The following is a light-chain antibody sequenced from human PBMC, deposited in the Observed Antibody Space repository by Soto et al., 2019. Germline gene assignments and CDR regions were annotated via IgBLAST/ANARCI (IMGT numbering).Light chain of an antibody. CDR2: DVS. V-gene: IGLV2-14*01. J-gene: IGLJ1*01. CDR1: SSDVGGYNY. CDR3: SSYTSSSTLV. Sequence: QSVLTQPASVSGSPGQSITISCTGTSSDVGGYNYVSWYQQHPGKAPKLMIYDVSNRPSGVSNRFSGSKSGNTASLTISVLQAEDEADYYCSSYTSSSTLVFGTGTKLTVL.